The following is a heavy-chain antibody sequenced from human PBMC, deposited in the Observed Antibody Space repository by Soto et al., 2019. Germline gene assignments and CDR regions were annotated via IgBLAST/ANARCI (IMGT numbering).Heavy chain of an antibody. CDR3: ARSRVMITFGGVTVMGWFDP. Sequence: QVQLQQWGAGLLKPSETLSLTCAVYGGSFSGYYWSWIRQPPGKGLEWIGEINHSGSTNYNPSLKSRVTISVDTSKNQFSLKLSSVTAADTAVYYCARSRVMITFGGVTVMGWFDPWGQGTLVTVSS. V-gene: IGHV4-34*01. CDR1: GGSFSGYY. D-gene: IGHD3-16*02. J-gene: IGHJ5*02. CDR2: INHSGST.